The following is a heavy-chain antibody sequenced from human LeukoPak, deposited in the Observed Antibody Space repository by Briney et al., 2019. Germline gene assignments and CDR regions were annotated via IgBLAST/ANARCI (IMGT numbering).Heavy chain of an antibody. V-gene: IGHV4-34*01. CDR3: ALEAEDAFDI. CDR2: INHSGST. Sequence: SETLSLTCAVYGGSFSGYYWSWIRQPPGKGLEWIGEINHSGSTNYNPSLKSRVTISVDTSENQFSLKLSSVTAADTAVYYCALEAEDAFDIRGQGTMVTVSS. CDR1: GGSFSGYY. J-gene: IGHJ3*02. D-gene: IGHD1-1*01.